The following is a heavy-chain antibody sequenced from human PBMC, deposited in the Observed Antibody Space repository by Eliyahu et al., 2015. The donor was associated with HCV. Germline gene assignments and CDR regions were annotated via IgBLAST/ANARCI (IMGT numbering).Heavy chain of an antibody. D-gene: IGHD3-22*01. CDR1: KFTFSSYT. CDR3: ARGYYDKSGYYYGAFDM. Sequence: QAHLAESGGGVVQPGRSLRLSCVASKFTFSSYTVTWVRQAPGKGLEWVAVISNDGSSENYATSVKGRFVITRDNSRNELYLQMNNLTPEDTAVYFCARGYYDKSGYYYGAFDMWGQGTMVIVSS. V-gene: IGHV3-30*09. J-gene: IGHJ3*02. CDR2: ISNDGSSE.